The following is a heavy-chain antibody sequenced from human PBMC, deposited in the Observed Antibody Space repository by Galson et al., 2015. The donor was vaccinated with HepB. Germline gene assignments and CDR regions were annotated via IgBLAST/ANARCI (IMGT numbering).Heavy chain of an antibody. CDR2: ISGSGGST. CDR1: GFTFSSYA. Sequence: SLRLSCAASGFTFSSYAMSWVRQAPGKGLEWVSAISGSGGSTYYADSVKGRFTISRDNSKSTLYLQMNSLRAEDTAVYYCAKGVGATSLRFDYWGQGTLVTVSS. D-gene: IGHD1-26*01. J-gene: IGHJ4*02. V-gene: IGHV3-23*01. CDR3: AKGVGATSLRFDY.